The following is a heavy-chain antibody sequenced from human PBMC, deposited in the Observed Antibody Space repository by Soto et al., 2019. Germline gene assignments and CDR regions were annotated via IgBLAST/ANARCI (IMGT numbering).Heavy chain of an antibody. CDR2: IYYSGST. J-gene: IGHJ6*02. V-gene: IGHV4-31*03. CDR3: ARARVRGVILYYGMDV. Sequence: QVQLQESGPGLVKPSQTLSLTCTVSGGSISSGGYYWSWIRQHPGKGLEWIGYIYYSGSTYYNPSLKSRVTISVDTSKNQFSLKLSSVTAADTAVYYCARARVRGVILYYGMDVWGQGTTVTVSS. CDR1: GGSISSGGYY. D-gene: IGHD3-10*01.